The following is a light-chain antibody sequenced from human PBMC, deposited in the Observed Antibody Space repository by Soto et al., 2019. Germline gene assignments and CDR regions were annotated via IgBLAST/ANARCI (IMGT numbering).Light chain of an antibody. Sequence: EIVLTQSPATLSVSPGEKATLSCRASKSIADYVIWYHQRTGRAPRVLMHGSSTRTAGAPARFSGSGSGTEFTLTIISLESEDSGIFYCQHYHRWPPFTFGPGTKVQI. J-gene: IGKJ3*01. CDR3: QHYHRWPPFT. CDR2: GSS. V-gene: IGKV3-15*01. CDR1: KSIADY.